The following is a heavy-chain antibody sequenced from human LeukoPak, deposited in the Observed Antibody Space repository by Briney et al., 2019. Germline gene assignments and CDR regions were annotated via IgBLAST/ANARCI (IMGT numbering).Heavy chain of an antibody. CDR1: GFTFSSYG. V-gene: IGHV3-30*02. D-gene: IGHD3-10*01. Sequence: GGSLRLSCAASGFTFSSYGMHWVRQAPGKGLEWVAFIRYDVSNKYYADSVKGRFTISRDNSKNTLYLQMNSLRAEDTAVYYCARAHYYGSGSYSDAFDIWGQGTMVTVSS. CDR2: IRYDVSNK. J-gene: IGHJ3*02. CDR3: ARAHYYGSGSYSDAFDI.